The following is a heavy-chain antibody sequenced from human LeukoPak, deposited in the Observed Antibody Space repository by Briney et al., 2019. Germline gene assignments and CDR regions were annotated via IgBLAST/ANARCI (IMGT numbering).Heavy chain of an antibody. Sequence: SETLSLTCTVSGGSISSYYWSWIRQPPGKGLEWIGYIYYSGSTNYNPSLKSRVTISVDTSKNQFSLKLSSVTAADTAVYHCARAPAYAFGGVIVDDYYFDYWGQGTLVTVSS. J-gene: IGHJ4*02. D-gene: IGHD3-16*02. CDR2: IYYSGST. V-gene: IGHV4-59*08. CDR1: GGSISSYY. CDR3: ARAPAYAFGGVIVDDYYFDY.